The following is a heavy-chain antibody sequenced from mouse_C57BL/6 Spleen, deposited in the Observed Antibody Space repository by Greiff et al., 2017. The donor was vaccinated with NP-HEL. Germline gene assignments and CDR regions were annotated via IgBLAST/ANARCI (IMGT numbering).Heavy chain of an antibody. V-gene: IGHV1-80*01. CDR3: ARFDDGSSYWFAY. Sequence: QVQLQQSGAELVKPGASVKISCKASGYAFSSYWMNWVKQRPGKGLEWIGQIYPGDGDTNYNGKFKGKATLTADKSSSTAYMQLSSLTSEDSAVYYCARFDDGSSYWFAYWGQGTLVTVSA. J-gene: IGHJ3*01. D-gene: IGHD1-1*01. CDR1: GYAFSSYW. CDR2: IYPGDGDT.